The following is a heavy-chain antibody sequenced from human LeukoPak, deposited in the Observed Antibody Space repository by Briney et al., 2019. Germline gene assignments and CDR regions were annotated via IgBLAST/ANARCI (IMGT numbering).Heavy chain of an antibody. CDR2: INHSGYT. CDR3: TRMTAGHDY. CDR1: GVSFDDYY. J-gene: IGHJ4*02. Sequence: SETLSLTCAVSGVSFDDYYWSWVRQTPGKGLEWIGEINHSGYTNDSPSLKSRVTLSIDTSRKQFSLNLRSVTVADTGIYYCTRMTAGHDYWGQGTLVTVSS. V-gene: IGHV4-34*01. D-gene: IGHD2-21*02.